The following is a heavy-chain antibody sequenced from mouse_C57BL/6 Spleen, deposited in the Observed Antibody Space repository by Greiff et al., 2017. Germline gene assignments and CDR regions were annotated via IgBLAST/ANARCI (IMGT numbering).Heavy chain of an antibody. D-gene: IGHD1-1*01. CDR3: TRSITTVVATMPFDY. Sequence: VKLQQSGAELVRPGASVTLSCKASGYTFTDYEMHWVKQTPVHGLEWIGAIDPETGGTAYNQKFKGKAILTADKSSSTAYMELRSLTSEDSAVYYCTRSITTVVATMPFDYWGQGTTLTVSS. CDR2: IDPETGGT. CDR1: GYTFTDYE. J-gene: IGHJ2*01. V-gene: IGHV1-15*01.